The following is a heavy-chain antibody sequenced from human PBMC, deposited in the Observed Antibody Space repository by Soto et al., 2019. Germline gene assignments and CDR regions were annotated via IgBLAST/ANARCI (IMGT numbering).Heavy chain of an antibody. CDR2: IGVSRGNT. CDR3: AREDSGYGYYFDD. D-gene: IGHD5-12*01. V-gene: IGHV1-58*01. CDR1: GFTFSNSA. J-gene: IGHJ4*02. Sequence: SVKVSCKTSGFTFSNSAVQWVRQARGQRLEWIGWIGVSRGNTNYAQTLQGRVTMTRDTSTSTVYMELSSLRSEDTAVYYCAREDSGYGYYFDDWGQGTLVTVSS.